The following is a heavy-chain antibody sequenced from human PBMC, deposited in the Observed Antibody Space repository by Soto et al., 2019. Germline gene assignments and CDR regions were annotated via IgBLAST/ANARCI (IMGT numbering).Heavy chain of an antibody. CDR1: RFTFSYYA. J-gene: IGHJ4*02. Sequence: PGGSLRLSCAASRFTFSYYAMHWIRQAPGKGLEWLAAIFSDGSNPYHADSVKGRFTISRDNSKNTLYLQMNSLRAEDTAVYYCAKDPYRYYFDYWGQGTLVTVSS. CDR2: IFSDGSNP. V-gene: IGHV3-30*04. CDR3: AKDPYRYYFDY.